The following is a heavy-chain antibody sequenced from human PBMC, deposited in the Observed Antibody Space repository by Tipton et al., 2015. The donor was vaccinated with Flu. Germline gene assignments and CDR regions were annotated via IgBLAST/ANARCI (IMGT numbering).Heavy chain of an antibody. Sequence: TLSLTCTVHGGSFNGYYWTWIRQPPGKGLEWIGEIIHNGSTNYNPSLKSRVTISVDTSKHQFSLSLTSVTAADTAIYYCARERYCSMGGCFSRKIDYWGQGSLVTVAS. CDR2: IIHNGST. CDR1: GGSFNGYY. CDR3: ARERYCSMGGCFSRKIDY. V-gene: IGHV4-34*12. D-gene: IGHD2-8*01. J-gene: IGHJ4*02.